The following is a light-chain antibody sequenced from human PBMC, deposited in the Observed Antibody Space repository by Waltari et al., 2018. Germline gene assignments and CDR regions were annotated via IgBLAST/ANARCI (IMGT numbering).Light chain of an antibody. CDR1: QSVSSY. CDR2: DAS. CDR3: QQRTNWRIA. Sequence: EIVLTQSPATLSLSPGERATLSCRASQSVSSYLAWYQQRPGQAPRLIMYDASTRATGIPARFSGSGSGTDFTLTISSLEPEDFAVYYCQQRTNWRIAFGQGTRLEIK. J-gene: IGKJ5*01. V-gene: IGKV3-11*01.